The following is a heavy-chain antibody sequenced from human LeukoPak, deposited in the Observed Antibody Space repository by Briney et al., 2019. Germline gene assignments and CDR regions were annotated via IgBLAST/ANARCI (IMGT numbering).Heavy chain of an antibody. CDR3: ARLGPRIAARPGDYYYYYYMDV. D-gene: IGHD6-6*01. Sequence: ASVKVSCKASGYTFTSYGISWVRQAPGQGLEWMGWISAYNGNTNYAQKLQGRVTMTTDTSTSTAYMELRSLRSDDTVVYYCARLGPRIAARPGDYYYYYYMDVWGKGTTVTVSS. V-gene: IGHV1-18*01. CDR2: ISAYNGNT. J-gene: IGHJ6*03. CDR1: GYTFTSYG.